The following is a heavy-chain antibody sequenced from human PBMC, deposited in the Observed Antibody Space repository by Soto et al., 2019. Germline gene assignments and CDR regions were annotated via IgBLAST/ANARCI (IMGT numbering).Heavy chain of an antibody. J-gene: IGHJ4*02. D-gene: IGHD3-10*01. CDR3: ARDAGMRVASGIDY. V-gene: IGHV1-18*01. CDR1: GYTFTSYA. Sequence: QVQLVQSGAEVKKPGASVKVSCKASGYTFTSYAINWVRLAPGQGLEWLGWISVYNGKTNLAQKLQGRVTLTTDTSTRTAYMELRSLRSDDTAIYYCARDAGMRVASGIDYWGQGTLVTVSS. CDR2: ISVYNGKT.